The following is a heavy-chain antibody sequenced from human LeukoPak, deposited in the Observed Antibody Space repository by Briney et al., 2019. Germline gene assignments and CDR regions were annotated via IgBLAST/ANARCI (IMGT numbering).Heavy chain of an antibody. CDR3: ARVLAAAGTIAPPDY. V-gene: IGHV1-2*02. J-gene: IGHJ4*02. CDR2: INPNSGGT. Sequence: GASVKVSCKASGYTFTGYYMHWVRQAPGQGLEWMGWINPNSGGTNYAQKFQGRVTMTRDTSISTAYMELSRLRSDDTAVYYCARVLAAAGTIAPPDYWGQGTLVTVSS. D-gene: IGHD6-13*01. CDR1: GYTFTGYY.